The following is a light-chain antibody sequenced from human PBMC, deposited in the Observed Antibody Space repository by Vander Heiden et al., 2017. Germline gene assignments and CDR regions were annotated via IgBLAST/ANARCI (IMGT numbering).Light chain of an antibody. CDR1: QGFTTY. J-gene: IGKJ5*01. CDR3: QQFNSYPLT. V-gene: IGKV1-9*01. CDR2: AAS. Sequence: DIQLTQSPSFLSASIGDRVTITCRASQGFTTYLAWYQQKPGKAPKLLIYAASTLQTGVPSRFSGSGSGTEFTLTISSLQPEDFATYYCQQFNSYPLTFGQGTLLELK.